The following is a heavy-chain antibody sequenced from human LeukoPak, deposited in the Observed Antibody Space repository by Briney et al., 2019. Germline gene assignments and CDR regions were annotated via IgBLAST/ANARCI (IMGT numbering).Heavy chain of an antibody. Sequence: GGSLRLSCAASGFSFSSFIMHWVRQAPGKGLEYVSGISANGDSTYYANSVKGRFTISRDNSKNTLYLQMGSLRPEDMAVYYCARDPARYYDSSGYYSNWFDPWGQGTLVTVSS. CDR3: ARDPARYYDSSGYYSNWFDP. CDR2: ISANGDST. CDR1: GFSFSSFI. J-gene: IGHJ5*02. V-gene: IGHV3-64*01. D-gene: IGHD3-22*01.